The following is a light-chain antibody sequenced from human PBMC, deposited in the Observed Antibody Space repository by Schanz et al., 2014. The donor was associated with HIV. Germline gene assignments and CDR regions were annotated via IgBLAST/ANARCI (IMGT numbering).Light chain of an antibody. CDR2: GAS. V-gene: IGKV3-15*01. CDR1: QSVSKY. CDR3: QQYNNWPPLT. Sequence: EIVLTQSPATLSLSPGESATLSCRASQSVSKYLAWYQQKPGQAPRLLIYGASSRATGIPARFSGSGSGTEFTLTISSLQSEDFAVYYCQQYNNWPPLTFGGGTKVEIK. J-gene: IGKJ4*01.